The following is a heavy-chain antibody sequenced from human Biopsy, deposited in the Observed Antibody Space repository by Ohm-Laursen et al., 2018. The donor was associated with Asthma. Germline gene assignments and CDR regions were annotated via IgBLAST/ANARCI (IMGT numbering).Heavy chain of an antibody. CDR1: GYTFNSAG. J-gene: IGHJ6*02. CDR3: ARAVDYSHYYGIDV. D-gene: IGHD3-10*01. V-gene: IGHV1-18*01. Sequence: SSGTASCKTYGYTFNSAGITWVRQAPGQGREWMGWIRVYNGNTKVAQKLQDRVTMITDTSTSTAYMELSSLRSDDTAVYFCARAVDYSHYYGIDVWGQGTTVTVS. CDR2: IRVYNGNT.